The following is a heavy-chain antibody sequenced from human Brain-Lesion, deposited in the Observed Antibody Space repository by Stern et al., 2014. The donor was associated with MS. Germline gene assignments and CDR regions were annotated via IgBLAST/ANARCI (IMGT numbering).Heavy chain of an antibody. CDR3: AKLWLGELPESPFDY. Sequence: QVQLQESGPGLVKPSETLSLTCTVSGGSISSSSYYWGWIRQPPGKGLEWIGSIYYRGSTYYNPSLKSRVTISMDPSKNQFSLQLSSGTAADTAVYFCAKLWLGELPESPFDYWGQGTLVTVSS. CDR1: GGSISSSSYY. CDR2: IYYRGST. D-gene: IGHD3-10*01. V-gene: IGHV4-39*01. J-gene: IGHJ4*02.